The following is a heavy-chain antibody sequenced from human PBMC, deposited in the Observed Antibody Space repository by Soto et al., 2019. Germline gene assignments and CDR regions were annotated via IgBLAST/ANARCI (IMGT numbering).Heavy chain of an antibody. Sequence: GGSLRLSCAASGFTFSGYTMNWVRQAPGKGLEWVSSITSGSSYIYYADSVKGRFTISRDNAKNSPYLQTNSLRAEDTAMYYCARSSFDYWGQGTLVTVSS. CDR1: GFTFSGYT. CDR2: ITSGSSYI. J-gene: IGHJ4*02. CDR3: ARSSFDY. V-gene: IGHV3-21*01.